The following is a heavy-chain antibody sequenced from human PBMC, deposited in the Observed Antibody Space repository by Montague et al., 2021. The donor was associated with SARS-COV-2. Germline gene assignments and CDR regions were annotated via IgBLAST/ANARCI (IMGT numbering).Heavy chain of an antibody. Sequence: LVKPTQTLTLTCSFSGFSLSASGVGVGWIRQPPGKGLEWIGSIHYSGSTYYNPSLKSRVTISVDTSKNQFSLKLSSVTAADTAVYYCARQAFSRITIFGVVISEGWFDPWGQGTLVTVPS. CDR3: ARQAFSRITIFGVVISEGWFDP. V-gene: IGHV4-39*01. CDR2: IHYSGST. D-gene: IGHD3-3*01. CDR1: GFSLSASGVG. J-gene: IGHJ5*02.